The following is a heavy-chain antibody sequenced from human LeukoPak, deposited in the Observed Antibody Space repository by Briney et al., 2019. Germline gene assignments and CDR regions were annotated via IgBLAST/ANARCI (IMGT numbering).Heavy chain of an antibody. CDR1: GGTFSSYA. V-gene: IGHV1-69*05. CDR2: IIPIFGTA. CDR3: ALQRRDVVVVAAGKLDAFDI. J-gene: IGHJ3*02. D-gene: IGHD2-15*01. Sequence: SVKVSCKASGGTFSSYAISWVRQAPGQGLEWMGRIIPIFGTANYAQKFQGRVTITTDESTSTAYMELSSLRSEDTAVYHCALQRRDVVVVAAGKLDAFDIWGQGTMVTVSS.